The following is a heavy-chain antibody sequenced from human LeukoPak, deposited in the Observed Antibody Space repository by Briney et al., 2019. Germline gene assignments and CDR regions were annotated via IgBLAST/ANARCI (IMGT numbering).Heavy chain of an antibody. CDR3: AREPPDPGILNDSSGLDY. CDR2: INPRGGST. Sequence: ASVKVSCKASGYTFSSYYMHWVRQAPGQGLEWMGIINPRGGSTSYAQKFQGGVTMTRDTSTSTVYMELSSLRSEDTAVYYCAREPPDPGILNDSSGLDYWGQGTLVTVSS. J-gene: IGHJ4*02. D-gene: IGHD3-22*01. V-gene: IGHV1-46*01. CDR1: GYTFSSYY.